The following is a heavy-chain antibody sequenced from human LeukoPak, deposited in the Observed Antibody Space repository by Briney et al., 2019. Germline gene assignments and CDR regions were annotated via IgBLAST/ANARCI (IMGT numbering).Heavy chain of an antibody. D-gene: IGHD3-22*01. J-gene: IGHJ4*02. V-gene: IGHV4-34*01. CDR3: ARVLYYDSSGYYLDY. CDR1: GGSFSGYY. Sequence: SETLSLTCAVYGGSFSGYYWSWIRQPPGKGLEWIGEINHSGSTNSNPSLKSRVTISVDTSKNQFSLKLSSVTAADTAVYYCARVLYYDSSGYYLDYWGQGTLVTVSS. CDR2: INHSGST.